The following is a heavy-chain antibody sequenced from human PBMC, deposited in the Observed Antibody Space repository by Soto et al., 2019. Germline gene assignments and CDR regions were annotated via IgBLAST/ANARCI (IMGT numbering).Heavy chain of an antibody. Sequence: HPAASVKVSCKASGGTFSSYAISWVRQAPGQGLEWMGGIIPIFGTANYAQKFQGRVTITADESTSTAYMELSSLRSEDTAVYYCASKSSSGWSPPSDPASDAFDIWGQGTMVTVS. V-gene: IGHV1-69*13. CDR2: IIPIFGTA. J-gene: IGHJ3*02. CDR3: ASKSSSGWSPPSDPASDAFDI. D-gene: IGHD6-19*01. CDR1: GGTFSSYA.